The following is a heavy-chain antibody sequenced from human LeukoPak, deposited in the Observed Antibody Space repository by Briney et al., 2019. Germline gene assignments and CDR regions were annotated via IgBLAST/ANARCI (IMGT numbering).Heavy chain of an antibody. Sequence: PGGSLRLSCAASGFTVSSNYMSWVRQAPGKGLEWVSVIYSGGSTYYADSVKGRFTISRDNSKNTLYLQRNSLRAEDTAVYYCARDRPGYGGNGFDYWGQGTLVTVSS. D-gene: IGHD4-23*01. CDR3: ARDRPGYGGNGFDY. J-gene: IGHJ4*02. CDR1: GFTVSSNY. CDR2: IYSGGST. V-gene: IGHV3-66*01.